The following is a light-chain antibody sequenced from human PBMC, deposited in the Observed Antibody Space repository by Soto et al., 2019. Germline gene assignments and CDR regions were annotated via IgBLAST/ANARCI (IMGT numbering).Light chain of an antibody. Sequence: EVVLTQSPGTLSLSSGERATLSCRASQSLSSIYLAWYQQKPGQAPRLLIYDASSRASGVPARFSGSGSGTDFTLTISSLEPEDFALYYCQQRNSWPPITFGQGTRLEIK. CDR3: QQRNSWPPIT. V-gene: IGKV3D-20*02. J-gene: IGKJ5*01. CDR1: QSLSSIY. CDR2: DAS.